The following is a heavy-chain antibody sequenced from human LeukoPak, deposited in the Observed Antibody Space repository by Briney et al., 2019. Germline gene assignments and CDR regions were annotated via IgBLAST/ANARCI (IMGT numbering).Heavy chain of an antibody. Sequence: PGGSLRLSCAASGFTFSDYYMSWIRQAPGKGLEWVSYISSSGSTIYYADSVKGRFTISRDNAKNSLYLQMNSLRAEDTAVYYCARDCSSTSCYESIDYWGQGTLVTVSS. CDR3: ARDCSSTSCYESIDY. D-gene: IGHD2-2*01. CDR2: ISSSGSTI. V-gene: IGHV3-11*04. J-gene: IGHJ4*02. CDR1: GFTFSDYY.